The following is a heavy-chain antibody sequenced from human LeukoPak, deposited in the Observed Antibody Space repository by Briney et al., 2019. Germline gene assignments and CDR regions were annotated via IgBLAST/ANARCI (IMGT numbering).Heavy chain of an antibody. CDR1: GGSISNYY. J-gene: IGHJ3*02. D-gene: IGHD2-21*02. CDR2: VYYSGST. Sequence: KSSETLSLTCTVSGGSISNYYWSWIRQPPGKGLEWIGYVYYSGSTSYNPSLKSRVTISLDTSKHQFSLKLNSVTAADTAVYYCARHAYCGGDCFGGAFEIWGQGTMVTVSS. V-gene: IGHV4-59*08. CDR3: ARHAYCGGDCFGGAFEI.